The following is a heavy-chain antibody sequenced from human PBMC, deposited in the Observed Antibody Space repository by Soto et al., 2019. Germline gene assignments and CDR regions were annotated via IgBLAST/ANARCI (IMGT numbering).Heavy chain of an antibody. CDR2: IWYDESNK. Sequence: GGSLRLSCVASGFTFSSYGMHWVRQAPGKGLEWVAVIWYDESNKYYADSVSGRFTISRDNSKDTLFLQMNSLTVEDTAVYYCARGELAGVYDMDVWGQGTTVTVSS. D-gene: IGHD2-8*01. CDR1: GFTFSSYG. CDR3: ARGELAGVYDMDV. J-gene: IGHJ6*02. V-gene: IGHV3-33*01.